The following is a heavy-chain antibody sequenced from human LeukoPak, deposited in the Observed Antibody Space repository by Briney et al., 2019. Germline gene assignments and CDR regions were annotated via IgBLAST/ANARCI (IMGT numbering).Heavy chain of an antibody. D-gene: IGHD6-19*01. Sequence: SETLSLTCTVSGGSISSYYWSWIRQPPGKGLEGIGYIYYSGSTNYNPSLKSRVTISVDTSKNQFSLKLSSVTAADTAVYYCARLLIAVAGTDAFDIWGQGTMVTVSS. CDR2: IYYSGST. J-gene: IGHJ3*02. V-gene: IGHV4-59*01. CDR3: ARLLIAVAGTDAFDI. CDR1: GGSISSYY.